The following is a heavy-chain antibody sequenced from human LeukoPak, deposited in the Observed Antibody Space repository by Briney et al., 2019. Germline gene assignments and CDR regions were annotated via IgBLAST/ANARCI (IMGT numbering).Heavy chain of an antibody. D-gene: IGHD6-19*01. Sequence: GFLRPSCGTSGFTFSCHWMSWVRQTPRKGLERVAHMNQDGSAIYYVDSVKGRFTISRDNAKNSLCLQMTGLTVADTAVYYCARTVPGYPDDYFDYWGQGTLVTVSS. J-gene: IGHJ4*02. CDR3: ARTVPGYPDDYFDY. CDR1: GFTFSCHW. V-gene: IGHV3-7*01. CDR2: MNQDGSAI.